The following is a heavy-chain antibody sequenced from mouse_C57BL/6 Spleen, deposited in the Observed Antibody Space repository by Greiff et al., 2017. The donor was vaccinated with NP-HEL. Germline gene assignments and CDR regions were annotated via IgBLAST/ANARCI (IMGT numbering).Heavy chain of an antibody. Sequence: EVQLVESGGGLVKPGGSLKLSCAASGFTFSDYGMHWVRQAPEKGLEWVSYISSGSSTIYYADTVKGRFTIARDNAKNTLFLQMTSLMSEDTAMYYCARGDYYGSSYYAMDYWGQGTSVTVSS. J-gene: IGHJ4*01. CDR1: GFTFSDYG. CDR3: ARGDYYGSSYYAMDY. V-gene: IGHV5-17*01. CDR2: ISSGSSTI. D-gene: IGHD1-1*01.